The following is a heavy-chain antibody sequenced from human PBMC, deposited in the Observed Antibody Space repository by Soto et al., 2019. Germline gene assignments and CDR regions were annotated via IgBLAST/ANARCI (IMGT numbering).Heavy chain of an antibody. D-gene: IGHD3-3*01. CDR1: GGSISSGDYY. V-gene: IGHV4-30-4*01. Sequence: SETLSLTCTVSGGSISSGDYYWSWIRQPPGKGLEWIGYIYYSGSTHYNPSLKSRVTISVDTSKNQFSLKLSSVTAADTAVYYCARDRFASDWSGYLEYYYGMAVWGQGTRVTVS. J-gene: IGHJ6*02. CDR3: ARDRFASDWSGYLEYYYGMAV. CDR2: IYYSGST.